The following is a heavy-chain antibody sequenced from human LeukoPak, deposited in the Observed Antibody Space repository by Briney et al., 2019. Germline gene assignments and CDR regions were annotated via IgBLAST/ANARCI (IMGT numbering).Heavy chain of an antibody. V-gene: IGHV3-30*02. CDR2: IQYDGSIK. CDR1: RFTFSSYG. Sequence: GGSLRLSCAASRFTFSSYGMHWVRQAPGKGLEWLAFIQYDGSIKLYADSVKGRFTISRDNSKNTLYLQMNSLRVEDTALYSCAKELYVIADPPTKYYFHYWGQGTLVTVSS. D-gene: IGHD2-8*01. J-gene: IGHJ4*02. CDR3: AKELYVIADPPTKYYFHY.